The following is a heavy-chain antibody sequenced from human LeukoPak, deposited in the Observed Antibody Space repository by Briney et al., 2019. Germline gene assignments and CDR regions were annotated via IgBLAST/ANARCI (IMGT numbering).Heavy chain of an antibody. Sequence: SETLSLNCTVSGGSISSGGYYWSWIRQHPGKGLEWIGYIYYSGSTYYNPSLKSRVTISVDTSKNQFSLKLSSVTAADTAVYYCARDHSSGWHYYYYYGMDVWGQGTTVTVSS. D-gene: IGHD6-19*01. V-gene: IGHV4-31*03. CDR3: ARDHSSGWHYYYYYGMDV. J-gene: IGHJ6*02. CDR2: IYYSGST. CDR1: GGSISSGGYY.